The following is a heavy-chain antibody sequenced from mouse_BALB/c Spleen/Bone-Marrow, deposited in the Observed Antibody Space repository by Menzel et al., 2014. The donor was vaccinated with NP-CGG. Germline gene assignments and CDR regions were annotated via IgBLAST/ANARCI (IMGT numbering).Heavy chain of an antibody. CDR2: IEPSDSYT. CDR3: ARGRTTVVSDY. Sequence: VQLHQSGAEVVKPGASVKVSCKASGYTFTNYWMQWVKQRPGQGLEWIGEIEPSDSYTNYNQDFKGKATSTVDKSSSTAYMQLSSLTSEDSAVYYCARGRTTVVSDYWGQGTSLTVSS. J-gene: IGHJ2*02. D-gene: IGHD1-1*01. V-gene: IGHV1-69*02. CDR1: GYTFTNYW.